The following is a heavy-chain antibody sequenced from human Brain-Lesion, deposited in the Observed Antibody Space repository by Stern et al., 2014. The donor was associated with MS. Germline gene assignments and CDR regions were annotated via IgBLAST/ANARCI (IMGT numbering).Heavy chain of an antibody. Sequence: MQLVESGPGLVKPSETLSLTCTVAGGSVSSTSYAWAWIRQPPGKGLEWIGTIYYSGNTYYSPSLKSRLTISLDTPKNQFSRQLSSVTAADTAVYYCAGEEDIRYCSGGSCTGNWFDPWGQGTLVTVSS. CDR3: AGEEDIRYCSGGSCTGNWFDP. D-gene: IGHD2-15*01. CDR1: GGSVSSTSYA. CDR2: IYYSGNT. V-gene: IGHV4-39*01. J-gene: IGHJ5*02.